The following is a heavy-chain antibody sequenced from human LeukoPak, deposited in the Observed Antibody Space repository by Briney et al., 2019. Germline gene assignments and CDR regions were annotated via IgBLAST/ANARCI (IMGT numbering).Heavy chain of an antibody. CDR2: IKQDGSEK. J-gene: IGHJ4*02. D-gene: IGHD3-22*01. CDR1: GFTFSSYW. CDR3: ARERGYYYDSSGYSYYFDY. V-gene: IGHV3-7*01. Sequence: GGSLRLSCAASGFTFSSYWMSWVRQAPGKGLGWVANIKQDGSEKYYVDSVKGRFTISRDNAKNSLYLQMNSLRAEDTAVYYCARERGYYYDSSGYSYYFDYWGQGTLVTVSS.